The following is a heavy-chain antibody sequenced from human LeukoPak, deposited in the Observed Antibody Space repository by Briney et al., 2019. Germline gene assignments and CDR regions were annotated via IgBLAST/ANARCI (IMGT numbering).Heavy chain of an antibody. Sequence: GGSLRLSCAASGFTFSSYAMSWVRQAPGKGLEWVSAISGSGGSTYYADSVKGRFTISRDNSKNPLYLQMNSMRAEDTAVYYCAAPDYDILTGYSVDFDYWGQGTLVTVSS. J-gene: IGHJ4*02. V-gene: IGHV3-23*01. CDR1: GFTFSSYA. CDR2: ISGSGGST. D-gene: IGHD3-9*01. CDR3: AAPDYDILTGYSVDFDY.